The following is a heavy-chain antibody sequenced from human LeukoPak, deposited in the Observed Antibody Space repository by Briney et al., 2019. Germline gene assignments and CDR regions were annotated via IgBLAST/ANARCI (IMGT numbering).Heavy chain of an antibody. J-gene: IGHJ4*02. D-gene: IGHD4-23*01. CDR3: ARGLRWLNNFDY. CDR1: GFTVSSNY. Sequence: GGSLRLSCAASGFTVSSNYMSWVRQAPGRGLEWVSVIYSGGSTYYADSVKGRFTISRDNSKNTLYPQMNSLRAEDTAVYYCARGLRWLNNFDYWGQGTLVTVSS. CDR2: IYSGGST. V-gene: IGHV3-53*01.